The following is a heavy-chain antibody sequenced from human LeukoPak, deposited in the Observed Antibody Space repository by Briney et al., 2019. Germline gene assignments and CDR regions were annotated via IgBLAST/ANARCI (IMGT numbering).Heavy chain of an antibody. J-gene: IGHJ4*02. CDR2: ISSSSSTI. V-gene: IGHV3-48*01. CDR3: ARGTMKVVPAAISGY. Sequence: GGSLRLSCAASGFTFSSYSMNWVRQAPGKGLEWVSYISSSSSTIYYADSVKGRFTISRDNAKNSLYLQMNSLRAEDTAVYYCARGTMKVVPAAISGYWGQETLVTVSS. D-gene: IGHD2-2*01. CDR1: GFTFSSYS.